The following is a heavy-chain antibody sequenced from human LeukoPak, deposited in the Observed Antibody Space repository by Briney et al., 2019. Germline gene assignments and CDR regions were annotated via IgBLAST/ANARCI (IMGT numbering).Heavy chain of an antibody. CDR1: GFTLSEHA. Sequence: GGSLRLSCAVSGFTLSEHAMHWVRQAPREGLEWVSGIIDVGDTYYADSVKGRFTISRENAKNTLYLQMNHLRAQDTAVYYCASHSTFVGGATESIDYWGQGTLVTVSS. D-gene: IGHD1-26*01. CDR3: ASHSTFVGGATESIDY. CDR2: IIDVGDT. J-gene: IGHJ4*02. V-gene: IGHV3-23*01.